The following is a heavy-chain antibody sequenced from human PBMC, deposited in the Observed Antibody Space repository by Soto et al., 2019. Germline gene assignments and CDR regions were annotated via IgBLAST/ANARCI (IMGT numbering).Heavy chain of an antibody. D-gene: IGHD6-19*01. J-gene: IGHJ3*02. CDR3: ASSLPFYSSGWLPRYHYSDI. V-gene: IGHV3-15*07. Sequence: GGSLRLSCAASGFTFGNAWINWVRQAPGKGLEWVGRIKSKTDGGTSDFAAPVKGRFAISRDDSKDMVYLQMNSLKTEDTGIYYCASSLPFYSSGWLPRYHYSDIWGQGTMITVSS. CDR1: GFTFGNAW. CDR2: IKSKTDGGTS.